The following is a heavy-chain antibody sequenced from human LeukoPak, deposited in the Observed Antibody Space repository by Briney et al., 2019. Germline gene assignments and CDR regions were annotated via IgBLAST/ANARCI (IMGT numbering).Heavy chain of an antibody. V-gene: IGHV3-48*03. J-gene: IGHJ4*02. CDR1: GFTFSSYE. CDR2: ISSSGFNI. Sequence: GGSLRLSCAVSGFTFSSYEMNWVRQAPGKGLEWVSYISSSGFNIYYADSVKGRFTISRDNAKNSLYLQMNSLRAEDTAIYYCATYRQVLLPFESWGQGTLVTVSS. D-gene: IGHD2-8*02. CDR3: ATYRQVLLPFES.